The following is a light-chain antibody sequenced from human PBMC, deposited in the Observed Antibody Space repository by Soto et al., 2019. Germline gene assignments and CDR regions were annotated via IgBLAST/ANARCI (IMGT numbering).Light chain of an antibody. CDR1: QSVSSN. V-gene: IGKV3-15*01. Sequence: EIVMTQSPATLSVSPGERATLSCRASQSVSSNLAWYQQNPGQGPRLLIYGASTRATGIPARFSGSGSGTEFTLTISSLQSADFAVYHCQQYNIWPLTFGGGTRVEIK. CDR3: QQYNIWPLT. CDR2: GAS. J-gene: IGKJ4*01.